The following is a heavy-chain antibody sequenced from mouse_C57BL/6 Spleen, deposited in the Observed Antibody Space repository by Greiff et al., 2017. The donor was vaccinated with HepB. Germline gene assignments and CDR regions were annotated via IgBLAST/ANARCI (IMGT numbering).Heavy chain of an antibody. D-gene: IGHD2-1*01. CDR1: GYAFSSSW. CDR2: IYPGDGDT. Sequence: VKLVESGPELVKPGASVKISCKASGYAFSSSWMNWVKQRPGKGLEWIGRIYPGDGDTNYNGKFKGKATLTADKSSSTAYMQLSSLTSEDSAVYFCARGGGNLPYFDVWGTGTTVTVSS. V-gene: IGHV1-82*01. CDR3: ARGGGNLPYFDV. J-gene: IGHJ1*03.